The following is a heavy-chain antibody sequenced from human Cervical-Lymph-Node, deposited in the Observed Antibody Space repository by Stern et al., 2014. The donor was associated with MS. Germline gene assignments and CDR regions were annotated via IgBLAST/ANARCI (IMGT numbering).Heavy chain of an antibody. D-gene: IGHD3-3*01. CDR1: GYSFYSYW. V-gene: IGHV5-51*01. Sequence: EMQLVESGAEVRKPGESLTISCLASGYSFYSYWIGWVRQMPGKGLEWMGIIYPGDSDIRYSPSFQGQVTISADKSINTAYLQWSSLKASDTAMYYCARRGVTTRFDYWGQGTLVTVSS. J-gene: IGHJ4*02. CDR3: ARRGVTTRFDY. CDR2: IYPGDSDI.